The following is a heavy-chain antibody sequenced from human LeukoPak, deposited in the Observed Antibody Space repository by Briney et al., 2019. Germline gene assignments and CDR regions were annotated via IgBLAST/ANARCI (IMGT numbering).Heavy chain of an antibody. CDR2: IYYSGST. D-gene: IGHD3-3*01. J-gene: IGHJ4*02. CDR1: GGSISSSSYY. CDR3: AKEDYDSSNFDY. Sequence: KPSETLSLTCTVSGGSISSSSYYWGWLRQPPGKGLEWIGSIYYSGSTYYNPSLKSRVTISVDTSKNQFSLKLSSVTAADTAVYYCAKEDYDSSNFDYWGQGPLVTVSS. V-gene: IGHV4-39*07.